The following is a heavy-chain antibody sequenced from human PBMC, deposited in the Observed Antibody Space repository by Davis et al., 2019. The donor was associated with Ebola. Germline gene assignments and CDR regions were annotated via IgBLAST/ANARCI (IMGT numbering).Heavy chain of an antibody. CDR3: ARGGYGANPFDY. Sequence: PGGSLRLSCAVSGFTVSSNYMSWVRQAPGKGLEWVSVIHSDSSTFYADSVKGRFTTSRHTSKNTVYLQMNSLRAEDTALYYCARGGYGANPFDYWGQGTLVTVSS. CDR2: IHSDSST. CDR1: GFTVSSNY. V-gene: IGHV3-53*04. D-gene: IGHD4/OR15-4a*01. J-gene: IGHJ4*02.